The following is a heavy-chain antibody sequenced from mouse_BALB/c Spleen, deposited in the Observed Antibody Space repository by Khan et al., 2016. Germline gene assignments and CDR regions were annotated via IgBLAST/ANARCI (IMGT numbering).Heavy chain of an antibody. D-gene: IGHD1-2*01. CDR2: IRSSGST. Sequence: EVQLQESGPGLVKPSQSLSLTCTVTGYSITSDYAWNWIRQFPGNKLEWMGYIRSSGSTTYNPSLKSRISITRDTSKNQFVLPLYSATTVDTATYDCTRAPTATRYFDVWGAGTTFNVSS. CDR3: TRAPTATRYFDV. V-gene: IGHV3-2*02. J-gene: IGHJ1*01. CDR1: GYSITSDYA.